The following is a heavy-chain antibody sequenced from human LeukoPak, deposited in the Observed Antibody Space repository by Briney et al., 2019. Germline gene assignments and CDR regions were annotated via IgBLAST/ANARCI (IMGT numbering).Heavy chain of an antibody. CDR2: ISGSGGST. D-gene: IGHD3/OR15-3a*01. V-gene: IGHV3-23*01. Sequence: GGSLRLSCAASGFTFSSYAMHWVRQAPGKGLEWVSGISGSGGSTYYADSVKGRFTISRDNSNNTLYLQMNRLRAEDTAVYYCAKLRYDFWSGVGSWGQGTLVTVSS. J-gene: IGHJ5*01. CDR1: GFTFSSYA. CDR3: AKLRYDFWSGVGS.